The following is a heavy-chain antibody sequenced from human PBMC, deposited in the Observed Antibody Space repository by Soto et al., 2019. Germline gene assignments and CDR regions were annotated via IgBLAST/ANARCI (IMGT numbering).Heavy chain of an antibody. V-gene: IGHV3-7*01. CDR3: ARTGDGHHDFLDY. Sequence: GGSLRLSCAASGFTFSSYWMNWVRQAPGKGLEWVANINQDGNEDNLLDSVKGRFIISRDNAKNSPFLQMNSLRVDDTAVYYCARTGDGHHDFLDYWGQGALVTVSS. CDR1: GFTFSSYW. CDR2: INQDGNED. D-gene: IGHD1-1*01. J-gene: IGHJ4*02.